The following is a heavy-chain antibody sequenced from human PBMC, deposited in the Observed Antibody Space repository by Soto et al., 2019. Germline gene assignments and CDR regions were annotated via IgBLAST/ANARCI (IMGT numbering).Heavy chain of an antibody. CDR1: GYTFTSYG. Sequence: GASVKVSCKASGYTFTSYGISWVRQAPGQGLEWMGWISAYNGNTNYAQKLQGRVTMTTDTSTSTAYMELRSLRSDDTAVYYCAREGSDYDFWSGYYFRPQELDYWGQGTLVTVSS. J-gene: IGHJ4*02. CDR3: AREGSDYDFWSGYYFRPQELDY. D-gene: IGHD3-3*01. V-gene: IGHV1-18*01. CDR2: ISAYNGNT.